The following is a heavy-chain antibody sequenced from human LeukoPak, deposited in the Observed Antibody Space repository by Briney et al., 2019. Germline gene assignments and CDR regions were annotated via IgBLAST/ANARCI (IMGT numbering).Heavy chain of an antibody. CDR3: ARDLGSSSMNWFDP. CDR2: ISGSGGST. D-gene: IGHD6-13*01. J-gene: IGHJ5*02. CDR1: GFTFSSYA. Sequence: GGSLRLSCAASGFTFSSYAMSWVRQAPGKGLEWVSAISGSGGSTYYADSVKGRFTISRDNSKNTLYLQVNSLRAEDTAVYYCARDLGSSSMNWFDPWGQGTLVTVSS. V-gene: IGHV3-23*01.